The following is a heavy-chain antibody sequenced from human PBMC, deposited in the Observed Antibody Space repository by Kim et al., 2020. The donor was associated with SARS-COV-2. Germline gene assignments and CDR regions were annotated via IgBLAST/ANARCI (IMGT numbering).Heavy chain of an antibody. CDR2: IWYDGSNK. D-gene: IGHD3-22*01. V-gene: IGHV3-33*08. CDR3: ASGDSSGHLAAFDI. CDR1: GFTFSSYG. Sequence: GGSLRLSCAASGFTFSSYGMHWVRQAPGKGLEWVAVIWYDGSNKYYADSVKGRFTISRDNSKNTLYLQMNSLRAEDTAVYYCASGDSSGHLAAFDIWGQGTMVTVSS. J-gene: IGHJ3*02.